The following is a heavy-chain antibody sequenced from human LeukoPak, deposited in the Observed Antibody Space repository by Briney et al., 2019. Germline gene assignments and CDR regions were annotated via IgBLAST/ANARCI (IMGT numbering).Heavy chain of an antibody. CDR3: ARDGGELLDWFDP. Sequence: SETLSLTCTVSGGSISSSSYYWSWLRQPPGKGLEWIGYIYYSGSTNYHPSLKSRVTISVDTSKNQFSLKLSSVTAADTAVYYCARDGGELLDWFDPWGQGTLVTVSS. CDR1: GGSISSSSYY. J-gene: IGHJ5*02. V-gene: IGHV4-61*01. D-gene: IGHD1-26*01. CDR2: IYYSGST.